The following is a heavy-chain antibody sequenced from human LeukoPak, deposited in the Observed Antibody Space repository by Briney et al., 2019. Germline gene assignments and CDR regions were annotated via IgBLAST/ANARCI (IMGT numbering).Heavy chain of an antibody. J-gene: IGHJ2*01. CDR3: ARDRGYSYGTFDL. Sequence: PSQTLSLTCTVSGGSISSGGYYWSWIRQHPGKGLEWIGYIHYSGSTYYNPSLKSRVTISVDTSKNQFSLKLSSVTAADTAVYYCARDRGYSYGTFDLWGRGTLVTVSS. CDR1: GGSISSGGYY. CDR2: IHYSGST. D-gene: IGHD5-18*01. V-gene: IGHV4-31*03.